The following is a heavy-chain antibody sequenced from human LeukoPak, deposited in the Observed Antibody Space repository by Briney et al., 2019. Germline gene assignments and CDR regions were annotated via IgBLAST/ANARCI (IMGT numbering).Heavy chain of an antibody. J-gene: IGHJ4*02. CDR2: ISGSGGST. CDR3: ARALYGSYYNPPYDY. CDR1: GFTFSSYA. V-gene: IGHV3-23*01. D-gene: IGHD3-10*01. Sequence: PGGSLRLSCAASGFTFSSYAVSWVRQAPGKGLEWVSAISGSGGSTYYADSVKGRFTISRDNSNNTLYLQMNSLRTEDTAVYYCARALYGSYYNPPYDYWGQGTLVTVSS.